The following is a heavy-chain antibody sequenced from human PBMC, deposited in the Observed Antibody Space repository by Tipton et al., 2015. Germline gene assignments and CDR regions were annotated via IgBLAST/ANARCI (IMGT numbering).Heavy chain of an antibody. D-gene: IGHD5-18*01. CDR3: ARDRGYSYGGPYYYAMDV. J-gene: IGHJ6*02. Sequence: TLSLTCTVSGGFISDYYWSWLRQPPGKGLEWIGYIYYTGSTNYNPSLQSRVSMSIDTSNQQFSLNVTSVTAADTAVYYCARDRGYSYGGPYYYAMDVWGQVTTVTVSS. V-gene: IGHV4-59*01. CDR1: GGFISDYY. CDR2: IYYTGST.